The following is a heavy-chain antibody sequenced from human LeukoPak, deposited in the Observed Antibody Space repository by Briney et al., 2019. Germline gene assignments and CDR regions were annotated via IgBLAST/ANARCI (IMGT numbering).Heavy chain of an antibody. D-gene: IGHD3-22*01. V-gene: IGHV3-49*03. CDR2: IRSKAYGGTT. J-gene: IGHJ4*02. CDR3: TRGGPSYYYDSSAGQIDY. Sequence: GGSLRLSCAASGFTFSSYTMSWFRQAPGKGLEWVGFIRSKAYGGTTEYAASVKGRFTISRDDSKSIAYLQMNSLKTEDTAVYYCTRGGPSYYYDSSAGQIDYWGQGTLVTVSS. CDR1: GFTFSSYT.